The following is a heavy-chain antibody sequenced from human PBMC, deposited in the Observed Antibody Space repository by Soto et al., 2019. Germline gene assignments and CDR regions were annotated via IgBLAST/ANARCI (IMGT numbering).Heavy chain of an antibody. D-gene: IGHD6-19*01. V-gene: IGHV2-5*01. CDR1: GFSLSTSGVR. CDR2: IYWNDDK. CDR3: AHRHNSAWYDAFGI. Sequence: SGPTLVNPTQTLTLTCTFSGFSLSTSGVRVGWIRQPPGKALEWLALIYWNDDKRYSPSLKSRLTITKDTSKNQVVLTMTNMDPVDTATYYCAHRHNSAWYDAFGIWGRGTVVTVSS. J-gene: IGHJ3*02.